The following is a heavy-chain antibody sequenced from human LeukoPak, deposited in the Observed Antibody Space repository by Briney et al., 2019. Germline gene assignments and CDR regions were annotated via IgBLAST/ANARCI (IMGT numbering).Heavy chain of an antibody. J-gene: IGHJ4*02. D-gene: IGHD6-19*01. CDR1: GYSFTSYW. Sequence: GESLKISCKGSGYSFTSYWIIWLRQMPGKGLEWMGNFDPSDSYTKYSPSFQGHVTMSTDKSINTAYLQWSSLKASDTAMYYCARKYSSGWPNWGQGTLVTVSS. CDR3: ARKYSSGWPN. CDR2: FDPSDSYT. V-gene: IGHV5-10-1*01.